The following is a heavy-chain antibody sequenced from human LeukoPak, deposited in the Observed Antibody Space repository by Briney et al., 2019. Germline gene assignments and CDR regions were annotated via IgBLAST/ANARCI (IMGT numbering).Heavy chain of an antibody. CDR1: GYKFTNYW. CDR2: IYPGDSDT. J-gene: IGHJ3*02. CDR3: ARHFHSLDYYDSSGYYLNAFDI. V-gene: IGHV5-51*01. D-gene: IGHD3-22*01. Sequence: PGESLKISCKGSGYKFTNYWIGWVRQMPGKGLEWMGIIYPGDSDTRYSPSFQGQVTISADTSINTAYLQWSSLKASDTAMYFCARHFHSLDYYDSSGYYLNAFDIWGQGTMVTVSS.